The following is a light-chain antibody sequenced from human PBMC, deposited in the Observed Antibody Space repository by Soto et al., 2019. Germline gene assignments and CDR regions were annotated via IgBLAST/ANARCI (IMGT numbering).Light chain of an antibody. CDR3: CSYAGSYTPYV. Sequence: QSALTQPASVSGSPAQSITISCTGSSSDVGGSGLVSWYQFHPGKAPKLLIFEGFKRPSGVPDRFSGSKSGNTASLTISGLQAEDEADYYCCSYAGSYTPYVFGTGTKLTVL. J-gene: IGLJ1*01. V-gene: IGLV2-14*02. CDR2: EGF. CDR1: SSDVGGSGL.